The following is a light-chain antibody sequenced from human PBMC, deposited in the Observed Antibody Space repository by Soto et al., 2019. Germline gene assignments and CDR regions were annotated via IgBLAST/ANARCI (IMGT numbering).Light chain of an antibody. V-gene: IGLV2-8*01. CDR1: SSDVGGYNY. CDR3: SSYAGSNNFYV. CDR2: EVS. Sequence: QSALTQPPSASGSPGQSVTISCTGTSSDVGGYNYVSWYQQHPGKAPKLMIYEVSKRPSGVPDRLSGSKSGNTASLTVSGLQAEDEADYYGSSYAGSNNFYVFGTGTKLTVL. J-gene: IGLJ1*01.